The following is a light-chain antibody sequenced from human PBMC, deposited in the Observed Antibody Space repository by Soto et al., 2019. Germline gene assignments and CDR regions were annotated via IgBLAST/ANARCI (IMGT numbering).Light chain of an antibody. V-gene: IGKV2-28*01. CDR3: TQALHTPPA. Sequence: DIVVTQSPLSLPVLPGEAASISCRSSQSLLHNNVYNYLDWYLQKPGQSARLLFYLASIWVPGVPDRISGSGSGRDFTLKISRVEAEDVGVYYCTQALHTPPAVGPGAKVGI. CDR2: LAS. CDR1: QSLLHNNVYNY. J-gene: IGKJ3*01.